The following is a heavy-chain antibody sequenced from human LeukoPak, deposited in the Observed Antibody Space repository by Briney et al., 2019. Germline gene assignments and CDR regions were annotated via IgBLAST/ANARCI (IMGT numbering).Heavy chain of an antibody. CDR2: ISSTSSTI. CDR3: ARLGQGVALDAFDI. J-gene: IGHJ3*02. D-gene: IGHD3-10*01. V-gene: IGHV3-48*04. CDR1: GFNFSTYS. Sequence: GGSLRLSCAASGFNFSTYSMNWVRQAPGKGLEWLSYISSTSSTIYYADSVKGRFTVSRDNAMKSLHLQMNSLRAEDTALYYCARLGQGVALDAFDIWGQGTMVTVSS.